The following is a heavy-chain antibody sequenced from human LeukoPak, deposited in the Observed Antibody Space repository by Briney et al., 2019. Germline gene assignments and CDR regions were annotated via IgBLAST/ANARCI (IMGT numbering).Heavy chain of an antibody. D-gene: IGHD2-21*01. Sequence: SETLSLTCTVSGGSISSGGYYWSWIRQHPGKGLEWIGYIYYSGSTYYNPSLKSRVTISVDTSKNQFSLKLSSVTAADTAVYYCARDHPDLWWWLDYWGQGTLVTVSS. J-gene: IGHJ4*02. V-gene: IGHV4-31*03. CDR2: IYYSGST. CDR1: GGSISSGGYY. CDR3: ARDHPDLWWWLDY.